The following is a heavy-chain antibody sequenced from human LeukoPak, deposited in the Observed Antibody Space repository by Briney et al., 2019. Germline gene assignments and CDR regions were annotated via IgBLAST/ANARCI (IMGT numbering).Heavy chain of an antibody. V-gene: IGHV5-51*01. CDR1: GYSFTSYW. CDR3: ARPLVDYDFWSGYLTDAFDI. D-gene: IGHD3-3*01. J-gene: IGHJ3*02. Sequence: GESLKISCKGSGYSFTSYWIGWVRQMPGKGLELMGIIYPSDSDTRYSPSFQGQVTISADKSISTAYLQWSSLKASDTAMYYCARPLVDYDFWSGYLTDAFDIWGQGTMVTVSS. CDR2: IYPSDSDT.